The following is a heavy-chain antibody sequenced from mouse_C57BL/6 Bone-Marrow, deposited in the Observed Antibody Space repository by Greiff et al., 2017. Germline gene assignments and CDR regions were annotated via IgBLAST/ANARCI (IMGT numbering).Heavy chain of an antibody. CDR3: SSLEGNCFDF. Sequence: VQLQQSGAELVRPGASVKLSCTASGFNIKDDYIHWVKQRTEQGLEWIGWIDPEIGDTEYTSKFQGKATITSDTSSTTAYLQLSSLTSEDTAVYYCSSLEGNCFDFGGQGIPFPVAS. J-gene: IGHJ2*01. D-gene: IGHD2-1*01. CDR2: IDPEIGDT. V-gene: IGHV14-4*01. CDR1: GFNIKDDY.